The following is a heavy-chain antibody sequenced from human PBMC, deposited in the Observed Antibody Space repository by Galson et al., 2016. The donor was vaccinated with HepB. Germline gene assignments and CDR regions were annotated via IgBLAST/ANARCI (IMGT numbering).Heavy chain of an antibody. D-gene: IGHD2/OR15-2a*01. J-gene: IGHJ3*01. CDR2: IAPGGDT. V-gene: IGHV3-13*01. Sequence: SLRLSCAGCGFIFSNYDMYWVRQGREKSLEWVSPIAPGGDTSYLGSVKGRFPISRDNVNNLLYLQMNGLTVEDTALYYCARSLSIDFPLWGQGTMVTVSS. CDR3: ARSLSIDFPL. CDR1: GFIFSNYD.